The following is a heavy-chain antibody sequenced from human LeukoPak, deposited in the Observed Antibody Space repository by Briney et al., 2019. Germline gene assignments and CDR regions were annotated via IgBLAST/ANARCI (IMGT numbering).Heavy chain of an antibody. J-gene: IGHJ3*02. CDR2: IIPIFGTA. Sequence: ASVKVSCKASGGTFSNSAISWVRQAPGQGLEWMGGIIPIFGTANYAQRFRGRVTITADKSTRTAYMELSSLRSEDTAVYYCARDKWEPRYAFDIWGQGTMVTVSS. CDR3: ARDKWEPRYAFDI. V-gene: IGHV1-69*06. CDR1: GGTFSNSA. D-gene: IGHD1-26*01.